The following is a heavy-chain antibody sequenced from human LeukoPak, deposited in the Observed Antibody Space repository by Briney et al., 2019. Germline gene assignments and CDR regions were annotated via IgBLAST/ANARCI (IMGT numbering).Heavy chain of an antibody. J-gene: IGHJ4*02. D-gene: IGHD5-12*01. CDR3: AREKREVIVATTSYYFDY. V-gene: IGHV6-1*01. Sequence: SQTLSLTCALSGDSVSSNSAAWKWIRQSPSRGLEWLGRTYYRSKWYNDYAVSVKSRITINPDTSKNQFSLQLNSVTPEDTAVYYCAREKREVIVATTSYYFDYWGQGTLVTVSS. CDR1: GDSVSSNSAA. CDR2: TYYRSKWYN.